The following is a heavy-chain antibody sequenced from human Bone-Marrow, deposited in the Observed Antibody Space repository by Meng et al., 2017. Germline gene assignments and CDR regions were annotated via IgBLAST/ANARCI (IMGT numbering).Heavy chain of an antibody. V-gene: IGHV4-39*06. CDR1: GGSISSRSYY. CDR3: ATSNALPALNWFDP. CDR2: IYYSGST. Sequence: RLPLRESGPGMVKPSVTLSLICSVSGGSISSRSYYWGWIRQPSGKGLEWIGTIYYSGSTYYNPSLNSRVTISVDTSKNQFSLKLNSVTAADTALYYCATSNALPALNWFDPWGRGTLVTVSS. D-gene: IGHD1-1*01. J-gene: IGHJ5*02.